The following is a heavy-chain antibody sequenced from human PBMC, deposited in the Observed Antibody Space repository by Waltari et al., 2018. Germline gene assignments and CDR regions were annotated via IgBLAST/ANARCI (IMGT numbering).Heavy chain of an antibody. V-gene: IGHV1-69*14. D-gene: IGHD3-22*01. J-gene: IGHJ3*02. Sequence: QVQLVQSGAEVKKPGSSVKVSCKASGGTFSSYAISWVRQAPGQGLEWMGGIIPIFGTANYAQKFQGRVTSTADKSTSTAYMELSSLRSEDTAVYYCASAYDSSGALYRDAFDIWGQGTMVTVSS. CDR3: ASAYDSSGALYRDAFDI. CDR1: GGTFSSYA. CDR2: IIPIFGTA.